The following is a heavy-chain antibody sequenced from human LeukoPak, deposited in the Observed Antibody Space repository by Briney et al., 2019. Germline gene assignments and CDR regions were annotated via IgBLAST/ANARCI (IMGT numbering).Heavy chain of an antibody. CDR3: ARRTPGYYYGSGSYYKDY. D-gene: IGHD3-10*01. Sequence: SETLSLTCTVSGGSISNYYWTWIRQSPGKTLEWIGCSHKSGSTHYNPSLRSRVTMSVDTSKNQFSLKLSSVTAADTAVYYCARRTPGYYYGSGSYYKDYWGQGTLVTVSS. CDR2: SHKSGST. J-gene: IGHJ4*02. V-gene: IGHV4-4*07. CDR1: GGSISNYY.